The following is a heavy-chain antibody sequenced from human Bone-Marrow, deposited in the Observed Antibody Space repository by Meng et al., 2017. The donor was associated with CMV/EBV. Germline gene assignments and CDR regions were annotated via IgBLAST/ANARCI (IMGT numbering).Heavy chain of an antibody. Sequence: ASVKVSCKASGYTFTGYYMHWVRQAPGQGLEWMGWINPNSGGTNYAQKFQGRVTMTRDTSISTAYMELSRLRSDDTAVYYCARPLESAGSGSSWFDPWGQGTLVTVSS. CDR2: INPNSGGT. V-gene: IGHV1-2*02. D-gene: IGHD3-10*01. CDR3: ARPLESAGSGSSWFDP. J-gene: IGHJ5*02. CDR1: GYTFTGYY.